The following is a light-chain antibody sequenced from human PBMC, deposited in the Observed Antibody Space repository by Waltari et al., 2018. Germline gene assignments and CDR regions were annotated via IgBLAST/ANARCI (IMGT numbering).Light chain of an antibody. V-gene: IGKV4-1*01. Sequence: DIVMTQSPDSLAVSLGERDTIHCKSSQSVLYSSNNKNYLVWYQQKPGQPPKLLIYWASTRESGVPDRFSGSGSGTDFTLTISSLQAEDVAVYYCQQYYSTPLTFGQGTKVEIK. J-gene: IGKJ1*01. CDR3: QQYYSTPLT. CDR1: QSVLYSSNNKNY. CDR2: WAS.